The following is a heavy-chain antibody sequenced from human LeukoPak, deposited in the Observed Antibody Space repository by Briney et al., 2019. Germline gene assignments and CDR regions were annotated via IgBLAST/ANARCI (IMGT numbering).Heavy chain of an antibody. CDR2: ISGSGGST. CDR3: GKVVGRWLWDYFDY. Sequence: PGGSLRLSCAASGFTFSSYAMSWVRQAPGKGLEWVSAISGSGGSTYYAASVKGRFTISRDNSKNTRYLQMNSRRAKEPAGYYLGKVVGRWLWDYFDYWGQETLVTVS. CDR1: GFTFSSYA. V-gene: IGHV3-23*01. J-gene: IGHJ4*02. D-gene: IGHD4-23*01.